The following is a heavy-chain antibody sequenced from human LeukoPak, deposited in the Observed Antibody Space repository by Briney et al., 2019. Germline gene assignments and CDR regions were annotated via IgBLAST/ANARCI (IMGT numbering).Heavy chain of an antibody. CDR1: GYTFTTYG. CDR3: ARDDYSSSSEGDY. Sequence: ASVTVSCKASGYTFTTYGISWVRQAPGQGLEWMGWISAYNGNTNYAQKFQDRITMTTDTSTSTAYMELRSLRFDDTAVYYCARDDYSSSSEGDYWGQGTLVTVSS. D-gene: IGHD6-6*01. J-gene: IGHJ4*02. V-gene: IGHV1-18*01. CDR2: ISAYNGNT.